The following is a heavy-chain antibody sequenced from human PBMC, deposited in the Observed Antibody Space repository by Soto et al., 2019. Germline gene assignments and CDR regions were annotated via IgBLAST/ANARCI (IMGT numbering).Heavy chain of an antibody. CDR2: IGPESGAT. CDR1: GYTFTGHY. V-gene: IGHV1-2*02. CDR3: GRGRSGQIVVFY. J-gene: IGHJ4*02. Sequence: ASVKVSCKASGYTFTGHYIHWVRQAPEQGPEWMGEIGPESGATRYAQRLQGRVTMTRDMSITTVYMELNNLSPDDTAVYYCGRGRSGQIVVFYWGQGTPVTVSS. D-gene: IGHD1-26*01.